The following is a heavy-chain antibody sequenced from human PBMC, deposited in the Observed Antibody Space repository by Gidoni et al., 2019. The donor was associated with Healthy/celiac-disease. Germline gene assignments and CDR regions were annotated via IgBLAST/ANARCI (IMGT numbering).Heavy chain of an antibody. V-gene: IGHV4-4*02. CDR2: IYHIGST. D-gene: IGHD3-9*01. J-gene: IGHJ3*02. CDR1: GGSISSSHW. CDR3: ARAFYDILTGYLTPGAFDI. Sequence: QVQLQESGPGLVKPSGTLSLTCAVSGGSISSSHWWSWVHQPPGKGLEWIGEIYHIGSTNYNPSLKSRVTISVDKSKNQFSLKLSSVTAADTAVYYCARAFYDILTGYLTPGAFDIWGQGTMVTVSS.